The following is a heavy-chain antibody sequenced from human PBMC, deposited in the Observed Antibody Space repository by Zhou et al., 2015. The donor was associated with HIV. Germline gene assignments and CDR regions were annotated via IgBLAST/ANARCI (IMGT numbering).Heavy chain of an antibody. CDR2: ISSSSTYI. J-gene: IGHJ6*03. D-gene: IGHD6-13*01. CDR3: ARDRSSSWPEYMDV. CDR1: GFTFNTYS. V-gene: IGHV3-21*01. Sequence: EVQLLESGGRLGTAWGGSLRLSCAASGFTFNTYSMNWVRQAPGKGLEWVSSISSSSTYIYYADSVKGRFTISRDNAKNSLYLQMNSLRAEDTAVYYCARDRSSSWPEYMDVWGKGTTGHRLL.